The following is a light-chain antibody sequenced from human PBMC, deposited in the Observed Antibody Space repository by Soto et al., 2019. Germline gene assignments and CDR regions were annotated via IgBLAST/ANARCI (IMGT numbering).Light chain of an antibody. CDR3: HVWDSSSDHYV. Sequence: SYELTQPPSVSVAPGQTARITCGGNNIGGKSVHWYQQKPGQAPVLVVYDDSDRPSGIPDRFSGSNSGDKATLTIRRVEAGDEADYYCHVWDSSSDHYVFGTGTKVTVL. CDR2: DDS. J-gene: IGLJ1*01. V-gene: IGLV3-21*02. CDR1: NIGGKS.